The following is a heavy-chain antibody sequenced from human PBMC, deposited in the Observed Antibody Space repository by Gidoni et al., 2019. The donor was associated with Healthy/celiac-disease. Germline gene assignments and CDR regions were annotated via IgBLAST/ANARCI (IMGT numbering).Heavy chain of an antibody. D-gene: IGHD3-22*01. V-gene: IGHV3-53*04. CDR2: IYSGGST. CDR1: GFTVSTNS. J-gene: IGHJ3*02. Sequence: EVQLVESGGGLVQPGGSLRLSCAASGFTVSTNSISWVRQAPGKGLEWVSVIYSGGSTYYADSVKGRFTISRHNSKNTLYLQMNSLRAEDTAVYYCARDAYYYDSSGQMRGDAFDIWGQGTMVTVSS. CDR3: ARDAYYYDSSGQMRGDAFDI.